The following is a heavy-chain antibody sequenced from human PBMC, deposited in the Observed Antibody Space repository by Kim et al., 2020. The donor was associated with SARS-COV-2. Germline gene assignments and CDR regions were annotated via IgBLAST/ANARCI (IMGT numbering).Heavy chain of an antibody. V-gene: IGHV3-21*01. J-gene: IGHJ6*02. CDR1: GFTFSSYS. Sequence: GGSLRLSCAASGFTFSSYSMNWVRQAPGKGLEWVSSISSSSSYIYYADSVKGRFTISRDNAKNSLYLQMNSLRAEDTAVYYCARDRAYYYGSGSYYNASLYYYYDYGMDVWGQGTTVTVS. D-gene: IGHD3-10*01. CDR3: ARDRAYYYGSGSYYNASLYYYYDYGMDV. CDR2: ISSSSSYI.